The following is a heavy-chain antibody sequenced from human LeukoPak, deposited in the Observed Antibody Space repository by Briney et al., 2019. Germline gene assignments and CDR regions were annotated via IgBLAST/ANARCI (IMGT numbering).Heavy chain of an antibody. Sequence: GASVKVSCKASGGTFSSYAISWVREAPGQGREWMGIMNPSGGSTSYAQKFQGRVTMPRDTSTSTVYMELSSLRSEDTAGYYCARDPGAVAGTEPYYYGMDVWGQGPTVTVSS. CDR1: GGTFSSYA. CDR2: MNPSGGST. D-gene: IGHD6-19*01. CDR3: ARDPGAVAGTEPYYYGMDV. J-gene: IGHJ6*02. V-gene: IGHV1-46*01.